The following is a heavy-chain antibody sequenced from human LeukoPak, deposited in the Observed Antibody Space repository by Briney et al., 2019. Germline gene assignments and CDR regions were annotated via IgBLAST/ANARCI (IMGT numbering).Heavy chain of an antibody. CDR1: GFTFSDHC. D-gene: IGHD3-22*01. CDR2: SRNKANSYTT. Sequence: GGSLRLSCAASGFTFSDHCMDWVRQAPGKGLEWVGRSRNKANSYTTDYAASVRGRFAISRDDSKSSLYLQMNSLKTEDTAVYYWASLDSSGHHWGQGTLVTVSS. J-gene: IGHJ1*01. CDR3: ASLDSSGHH. V-gene: IGHV3-72*01.